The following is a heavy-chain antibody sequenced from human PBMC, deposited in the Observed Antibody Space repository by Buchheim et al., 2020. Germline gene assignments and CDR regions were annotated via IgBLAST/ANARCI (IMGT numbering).Heavy chain of an antibody. CDR1: GFTFSSYG. J-gene: IGHJ1*01. D-gene: IGHD6-13*01. V-gene: IGHV3-30*18. CDR3: AKDDVIGSSWYGEYFQH. CDR2: ISYDGSNK. Sequence: VQLVESGGGLVKPGRSLRLSCAASGFTFSSYGMHWVRQAPGKGLEWVAVISYDGSNKYYADSVKGRFTISRDNSKNTLYLQMNSLRAEDTAVYYCAKDDVIGSSWYGEYFQHWGQGAL.